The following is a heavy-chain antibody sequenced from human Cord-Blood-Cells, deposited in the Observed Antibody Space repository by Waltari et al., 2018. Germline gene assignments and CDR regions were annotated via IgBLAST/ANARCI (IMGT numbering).Heavy chain of an antibody. CDR1: GGSISSSSYY. CDR2: IYYSGRT. V-gene: IGHV4-39*01. D-gene: IGHD2-15*01. CDR3: ARRTPWVDY. Sequence: QLQLQESGPGLVKPSETLSLTCTVSGGSISSSSYYWGWIRQPPGKGLEWIGSIYYSGRTYYTPSLKSRVAISVDTSKNQFSLKLSSVTAADTAVYYCARRTPWVDYWGQGTLVTVSS. J-gene: IGHJ4*02.